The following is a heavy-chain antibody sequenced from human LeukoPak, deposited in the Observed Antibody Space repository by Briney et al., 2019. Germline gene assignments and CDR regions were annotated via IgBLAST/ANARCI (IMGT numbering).Heavy chain of an antibody. CDR1: GFTFSSYA. CDR2: ISGSGGST. J-gene: IGHJ5*02. Sequence: GGSLRLSCAASGFTFSSYAMSWVRQAPGKGLEWVSAISGSGGSTYYADSVKGRFTISRDNSKNTLYLQMNSLRAEDTAVYYCAKDPPYYDFWSGSERFDPWGQGTLVTVSS. V-gene: IGHV3-23*01. D-gene: IGHD3-3*01. CDR3: AKDPPYYDFWSGSERFDP.